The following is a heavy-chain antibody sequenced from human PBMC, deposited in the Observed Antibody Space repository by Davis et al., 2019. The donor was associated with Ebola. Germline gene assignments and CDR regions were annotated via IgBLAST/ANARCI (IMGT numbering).Heavy chain of an antibody. V-gene: IGHV3-7*01. J-gene: IGHJ6*02. D-gene: IGHD2-2*01. CDR3: ARGGIVVVTAAMNPYYYYGMDV. Sequence: GGSLRLSCAASGFTFSSYWMSWVRKAPGKGLEWVANIKQDGSEKYYVDSVKGRFTISRDNAKNSLYLQMNSLRAEDTAVYYCARGGIVVVTAAMNPYYYYGMDVWGQGTTVTVSS. CDR1: GFTFSSYW. CDR2: IKQDGSEK.